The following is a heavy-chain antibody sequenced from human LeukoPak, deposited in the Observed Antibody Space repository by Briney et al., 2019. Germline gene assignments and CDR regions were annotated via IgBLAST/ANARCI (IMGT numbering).Heavy chain of an antibody. Sequence: SETPSLTCAVYGGPFSGYYWSWIRQPPGKGLEWIGEINHSGSTNYNPSLKSRVTISVDTSKNQFSLKLSSVTAADTAVYYCARGLGTTVTTSFDYWGQGTLVTVSS. V-gene: IGHV4-34*01. J-gene: IGHJ4*02. CDR3: ARGLGTTVTTSFDY. CDR1: GGPFSGYY. D-gene: IGHD4-17*01. CDR2: INHSGST.